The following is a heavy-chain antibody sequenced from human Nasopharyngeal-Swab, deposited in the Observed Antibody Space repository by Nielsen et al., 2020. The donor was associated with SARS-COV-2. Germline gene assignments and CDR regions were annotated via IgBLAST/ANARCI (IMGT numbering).Heavy chain of an antibody. V-gene: IGHV3-74*01. CDR2: INGAGNNT. Sequence: GESLKISCAASGFTFRSYWMHWVRQAPGKGLVWVSRINGAGNNTTYADSVKGRFTVSRDNAKNTLYLQMNRLRAEDTAVYYCAREIPYHDFWSGYHYWFDPWGQGTQVTVSS. D-gene: IGHD3-3*01. J-gene: IGHJ5*02. CDR1: GFTFRSYW. CDR3: AREIPYHDFWSGYHYWFDP.